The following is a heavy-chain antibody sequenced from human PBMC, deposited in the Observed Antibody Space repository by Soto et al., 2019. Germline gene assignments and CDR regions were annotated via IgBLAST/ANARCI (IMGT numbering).Heavy chain of an antibody. Sequence: QVQLVQSGAEVKKPGSSVKVSCKASGGTFSSYAISWVRQAPGQGLEWMGGIIPIFGTANYAQKFQGRVTITADECTSTAYMELSRRRSEDTAVYYCAREDPSNYDFLSGYEVYYYYGMDVWGQVTTVTVSS. CDR1: GGTFSSYA. CDR2: IIPIFGTA. J-gene: IGHJ6*02. V-gene: IGHV1-69*01. CDR3: AREDPSNYDFLSGYEVYYYYGMDV. D-gene: IGHD3-3*01.